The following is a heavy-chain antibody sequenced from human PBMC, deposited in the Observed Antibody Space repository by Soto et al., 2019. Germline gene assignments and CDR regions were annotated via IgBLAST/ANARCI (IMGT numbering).Heavy chain of an antibody. V-gene: IGHV4-59*11. D-gene: IGHD3-22*01. J-gene: IGHJ5*01. Sequence: SETLSLTCTISGDSFSNHYWTWIRQSPGKGLEWIGYIFHSGITDYNPSVKSRVTISIDKSRNLFSLNLTSVTAADTAVYYCARDRYFYDSRGYYRNLDSWGQGTLVTVSS. CDR2: IFHSGIT. CDR1: GDSFSNHY. CDR3: ARDRYFYDSRGYYRNLDS.